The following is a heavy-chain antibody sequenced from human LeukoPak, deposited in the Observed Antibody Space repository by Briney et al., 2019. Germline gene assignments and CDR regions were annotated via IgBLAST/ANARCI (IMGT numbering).Heavy chain of an antibody. J-gene: IGHJ4*02. V-gene: IGHV4-31*03. Sequence: PSATLSLTCTVSGGSISSGGYYWSWIRQHPGKGLEWIGYIYYSGSTYYNPSLKSRVTISVDTSKNQFSLKLSSVTAADTAVYYCARAPVDIVVVPAAIWGYFDYWGQGTLVTVSS. CDR2: IYYSGST. CDR1: GGSISSGGYY. D-gene: IGHD2-2*02. CDR3: ARAPVDIVVVPAAIWGYFDY.